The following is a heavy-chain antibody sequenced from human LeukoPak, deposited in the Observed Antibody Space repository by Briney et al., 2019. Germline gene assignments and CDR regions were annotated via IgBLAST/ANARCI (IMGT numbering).Heavy chain of an antibody. CDR3: ATQQSGKQQHP. D-gene: IGHD6-13*01. Sequence: SVKVSCKASGGTFISYAISWVRQAPGQGLEWMGGIIPIFGTANYAQKFQGRVTITADGSTSTAYMELSSLRSEDTAVYYCATQQSGKQQHPWGQGTLVTVSS. V-gene: IGHV1-69*01. J-gene: IGHJ5*02. CDR1: GGTFISYA. CDR2: IIPIFGTA.